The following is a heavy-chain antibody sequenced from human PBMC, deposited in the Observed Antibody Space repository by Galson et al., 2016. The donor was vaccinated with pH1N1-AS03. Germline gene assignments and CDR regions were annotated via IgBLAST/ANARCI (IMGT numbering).Heavy chain of an antibody. J-gene: IGHJ6*02. V-gene: IGHV3-33*01. Sequence: SLRLSCAGSGFIFSRYGMHWVRQAPGKGLEWVAGIWYDASYKYYGDSVKGRFTISRDNSKNNVYLQMNSLRAEDTAMYYCADIRDTAGGSDTDVWGQGTTVTVSS. CDR1: GFIFSRYG. CDR2: IWYDASYK. CDR3: ADIRDTAGGSDTDV. D-gene: IGHD5-18*01.